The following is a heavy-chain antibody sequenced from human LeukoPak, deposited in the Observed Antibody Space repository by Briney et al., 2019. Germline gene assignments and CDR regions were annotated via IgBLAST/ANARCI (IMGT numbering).Heavy chain of an antibody. CDR3: ARHGAAAVLLFDY. Sequence: GASVKVSCKASGGTFSSYAISWVRQAPGQGLEWMGGIIPIFGTANYAQKFQGRVTITADESTSTAYMELSSLRSEDTAVYYCARHGAAAVLLFDYWGQRTLVTVSS. CDR2: IIPIFGTA. CDR1: GGTFSSYA. V-gene: IGHV1-69*13. J-gene: IGHJ4*02. D-gene: IGHD6-13*01.